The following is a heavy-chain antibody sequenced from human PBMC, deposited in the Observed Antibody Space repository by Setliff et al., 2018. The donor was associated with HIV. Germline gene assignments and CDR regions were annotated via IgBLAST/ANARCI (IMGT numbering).Heavy chain of an antibody. CDR1: RGSISSTSHY. CDR2: IYYSGRT. J-gene: IGHJ6*03. CDR3: AGEIAPAARLPNVGGPPPPGYYHYMDV. D-gene: IGHD2-8*01. V-gene: IGHV4-39*07. Sequence: SETLSLTCIVSRGSISSTSHYWGWVRQSPGRRLEWIGSIYYSGRTYYNPSLKSRVTLSVDTSTNQFSLDLTSVTAADTAVYFCAGEIAPAARLPNVGGPPPPGYYHYMDVWGKGTTVTAP.